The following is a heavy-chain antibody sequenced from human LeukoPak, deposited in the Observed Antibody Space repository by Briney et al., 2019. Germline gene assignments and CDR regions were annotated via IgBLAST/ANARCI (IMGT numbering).Heavy chain of an antibody. CDR1: GFTFSSYV. Sequence: SGGSLRLSCAASGFTFSSYVMHWVRQAPGKGLEWVAFIRYDGNNKYYADSVKGRFTISRDNSKNTLYLQMNSLRAEDTAVYYCAKGPITIFGVVHFDYWGQGTLVTVSS. J-gene: IGHJ4*02. CDR3: AKGPITIFGVVHFDY. V-gene: IGHV3-30*02. D-gene: IGHD3-3*01. CDR2: IRYDGNNK.